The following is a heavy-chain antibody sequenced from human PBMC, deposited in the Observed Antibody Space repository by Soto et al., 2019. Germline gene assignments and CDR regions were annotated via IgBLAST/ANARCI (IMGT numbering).Heavy chain of an antibody. CDR3: AGDFCPLDYCLDD. Sequence: ASVKVSCKASGYSFTNHGISWVRQAPGQGLEWMGWISGNDGKTNYARKFQGRVTMTTDTSTSTAYMEVRSLRSDDTAVYYCAGDFCPLDYCLDDWGQGTMVTVSS. CDR1: GYSFTNHG. J-gene: IGHJ4*02. V-gene: IGHV1-18*04. D-gene: IGHD3-3*01. CDR2: ISGNDGKT.